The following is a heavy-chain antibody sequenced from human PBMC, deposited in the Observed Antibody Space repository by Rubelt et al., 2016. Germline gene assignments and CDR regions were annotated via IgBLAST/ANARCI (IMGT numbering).Heavy chain of an antibody. CDR2: INRDGSKK. V-gene: IGHV3-7*03. CDR3: ARDSLGWAFDV. J-gene: IGHJ3*01. CDR1: GGSISSSIYY. Sequence: LQLQESGPGLVKPSETLSLTCTVSGGSISSSIYYWGWIRQPPGKGLECVANINRDGSKKYYVESVKGRFTISRDNARNSLYLDMNSLRVDDTAVYYCARDSLGWAFDVWGQGTMVTASS.